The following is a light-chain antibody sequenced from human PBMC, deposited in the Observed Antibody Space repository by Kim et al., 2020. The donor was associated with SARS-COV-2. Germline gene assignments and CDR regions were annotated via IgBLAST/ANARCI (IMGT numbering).Light chain of an antibody. J-gene: IGLJ1*01. CDR1: SSDVGGYSS. V-gene: IGLV2-8*01. Sequence: QSALTQPPSASGSPGQSVTISCTGTSSDVGGYSSVSWYQQHPDKAPKLMIYEVTKRPSGVPDRFSGSKSGNTASLTVSGLRADDEADYYCSSYGGSNNFVFGTGTKVTVL. CDR3: SSYGGSNNFV. CDR2: EVT.